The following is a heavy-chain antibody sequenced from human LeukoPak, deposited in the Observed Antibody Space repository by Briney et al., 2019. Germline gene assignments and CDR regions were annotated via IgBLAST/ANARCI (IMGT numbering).Heavy chain of an antibody. D-gene: IGHD2-15*01. Sequence: SETLSLTCTISGGSISSSSYYWGWIRQPPGKGLEWIGSIYYSGSTYYNPSLKSRVTISVDTSENQFSLKLSSVTAADTAVYYCATTGIAFRWFDPWGQGTLVTVSS. CDR2: IYYSGST. CDR1: GGSISSSSYY. V-gene: IGHV4-39*01. J-gene: IGHJ5*02. CDR3: ATTGIAFRWFDP.